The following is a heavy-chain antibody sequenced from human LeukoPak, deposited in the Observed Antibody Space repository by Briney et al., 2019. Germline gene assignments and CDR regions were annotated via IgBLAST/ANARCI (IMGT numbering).Heavy chain of an antibody. CDR2: ISPDGSTT. V-gene: IGHV3-74*01. CDR1: GFIISSYW. J-gene: IGHJ4*02. D-gene: IGHD4-11*01. CDR3: TRDRTTITLFEL. Sequence: GGSLRLSCAASGFIISSYWMHWVRQVPGKGLVWVSRISPDGSTTGYADSVKGRFTASRDNARNTLYLQINSLRAEDSTVYYCTRDRTTITLFELWGQGTLVTVSS.